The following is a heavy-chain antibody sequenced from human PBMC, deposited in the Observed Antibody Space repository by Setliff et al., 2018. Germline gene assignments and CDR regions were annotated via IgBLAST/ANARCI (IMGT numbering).Heavy chain of an antibody. V-gene: IGHV1-8*02. J-gene: IGHJ4*02. D-gene: IGHD3-9*01. CDR2: MNPNNGNT. Sequence: ASVKVSCKASGYTFINYEINWVRQATGQGLEWMGGMNPNNGNTGYAQKFQGRVTMTRNTSISTAYMELSSLRSEDTAVYYCARGLKLRYFDWPIDYWGQGTLVTVSS. CDR3: ARGLKLRYFDWPIDY. CDR1: GYTFINYE.